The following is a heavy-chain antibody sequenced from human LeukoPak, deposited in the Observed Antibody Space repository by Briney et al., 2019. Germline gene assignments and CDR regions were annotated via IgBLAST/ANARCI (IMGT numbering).Heavy chain of an antibody. CDR3: AKDHVRYFDWLTPYYMDV. CDR2: LRYDGSNI. J-gene: IGHJ6*03. Sequence: QAGGSLRLSCAASGFTFSSYGMHWVRQAPGKGLEWVAFLRYDGSNIYYADSVKGRFTISRDNSKNTLYLQMNSLRAEDTAVYYCAKDHVRYFDWLTPYYMDVWGKGTTVTVSS. CDR1: GFTFSSYG. D-gene: IGHD3-9*01. V-gene: IGHV3-30*02.